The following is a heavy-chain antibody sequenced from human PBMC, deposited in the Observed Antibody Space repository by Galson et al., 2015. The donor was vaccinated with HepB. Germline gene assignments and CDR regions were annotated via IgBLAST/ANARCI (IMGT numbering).Heavy chain of an antibody. D-gene: IGHD3-22*01. Sequence: QSGAEVKKPGESLKISCKGSGYSFTTYWIGWVRQMPGKGLEWMGIIYPGDSDTRYSPSFQGQVTISADKSISTAYLQWSSLKASDTAIYYCARTSKNIDYYYRGGDYWGQGTLVTVSS. CDR2: IYPGDSDT. CDR1: GYSFTTYW. V-gene: IGHV5-51*01. CDR3: ARTSKNIDYYYRGGDY. J-gene: IGHJ4*02.